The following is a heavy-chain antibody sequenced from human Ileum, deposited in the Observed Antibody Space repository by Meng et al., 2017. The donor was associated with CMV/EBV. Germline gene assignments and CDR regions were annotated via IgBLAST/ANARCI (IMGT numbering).Heavy chain of an antibody. J-gene: IGHJ5*01. Sequence: AWSWGRQASGRGLQGVATIRGTGGNTYYAGSLRGRFTISSDTSKNTLSLQIDSLRAEDTALYYCALSYFASGTGDDYDGWFDSWGRGTLVTVSS. D-gene: IGHD3-10*01. CDR1: A. V-gene: IGHV3-23*01. CDR2: IRGTGGNT. CDR3: ALSYFASGTGDDYDGWFDS.